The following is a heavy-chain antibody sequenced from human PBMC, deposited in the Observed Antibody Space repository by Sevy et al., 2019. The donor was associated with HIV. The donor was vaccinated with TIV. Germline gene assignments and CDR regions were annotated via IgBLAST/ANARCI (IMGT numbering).Heavy chain of an antibody. CDR3: TRDRYDSSDWDKNFDY. CDR2: IRSKAYGGTT. D-gene: IGHD3-22*01. Sequence: GGSLRLSCTASGFTFGDYAMSWFRQAPGKGLEWVGFIRSKAYGGTTEYAASVKGRFTISRDDSKSIAYLQMNSLKTEDKAVYYCTRDRYDSSDWDKNFDYWGQGTLVTVSS. J-gene: IGHJ4*02. CDR1: GFTFGDYA. V-gene: IGHV3-49*03.